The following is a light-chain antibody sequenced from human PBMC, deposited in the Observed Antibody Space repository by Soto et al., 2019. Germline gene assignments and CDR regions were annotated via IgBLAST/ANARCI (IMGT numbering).Light chain of an antibody. CDR2: WAS. CDR3: QQYYSSWT. Sequence: DIVMTQSPDSLAVSLGERANISCKSSQSVLYSSNNKNYLAWYQQKPGQPPKLLIYWASTRESGVPDRFSGSGSGTDFTLTISSLQAEDVAVYFCQQYYSSWTFGQGTKVGIK. CDR1: QSVLYSSNNKNY. J-gene: IGKJ1*01. V-gene: IGKV4-1*01.